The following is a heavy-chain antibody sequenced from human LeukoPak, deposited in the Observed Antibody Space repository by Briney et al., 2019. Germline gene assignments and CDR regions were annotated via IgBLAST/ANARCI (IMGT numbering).Heavy chain of an antibody. CDR3: ARRYGSGSSGTFDY. J-gene: IGHJ4*02. CDR1: GGSISSSNYY. D-gene: IGHD3-10*01. Sequence: SETLSLTCTVSGGSISSSNYYWGWIRQPPGKGLEWIGSLYYSGSTFYNPSLKSRVTISVDTSKNQFSLKLSSVTAADTAIYYCARRYGSGSSGTFDYWGQGTLVTVSS. CDR2: LYYSGST. V-gene: IGHV4-39*07.